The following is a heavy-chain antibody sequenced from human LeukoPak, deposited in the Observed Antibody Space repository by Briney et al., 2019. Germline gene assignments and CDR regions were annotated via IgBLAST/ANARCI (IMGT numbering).Heavy chain of an antibody. CDR2: IFYNGKT. CDR1: GASFRSGGQY. Sequence: SETLSLTCTISGASFRSGGQYWGWIRQTPGKGLEWICDIFYNGKTNYNPALKSRVTISLDTSRSQFSLRMSSVTAADTGVYYCARIFDIWGRGTLVTVSS. CDR3: ARIFDI. J-gene: IGHJ4*02. V-gene: IGHV4-61*08.